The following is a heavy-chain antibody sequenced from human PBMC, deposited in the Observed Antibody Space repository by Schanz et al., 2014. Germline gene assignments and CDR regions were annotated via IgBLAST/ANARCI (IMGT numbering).Heavy chain of an antibody. V-gene: IGHV1-69*10. CDR2: IIPILGIA. CDR3: ARAKRFGDMDV. Sequence: QVQLVQSGAEVKKPGASVKVSCKASGYTFTSYGINWVRQAPGQGLEWMGWIIPILGIANYAQKFQGRVTNTADKSTSTAYMELTSLRSEDTAVYFCARAKRFGDMDVWGQGTTVTVSS. J-gene: IGHJ6*02. CDR1: GYTFTSYG. D-gene: IGHD3-10*01.